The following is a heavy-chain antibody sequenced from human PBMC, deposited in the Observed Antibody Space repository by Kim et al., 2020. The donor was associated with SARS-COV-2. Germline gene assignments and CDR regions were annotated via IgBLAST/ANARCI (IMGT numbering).Heavy chain of an antibody. CDR3: AKMVGYSDSSGSNFDS. Sequence: GGSLRLSCAASGFTFSNYAMSWVRQAPGEGLEWVSVISGNGGRTYYADAVKGRFTISRDNSKNTLYVQMNSLRAEDTAVYYCAKMVGYSDSSGSNFDSWG. J-gene: IGHJ4*01. D-gene: IGHD3-22*01. CDR2: ISGNGGRT. V-gene: IGHV3-23*01. CDR1: GFTFSNYA.